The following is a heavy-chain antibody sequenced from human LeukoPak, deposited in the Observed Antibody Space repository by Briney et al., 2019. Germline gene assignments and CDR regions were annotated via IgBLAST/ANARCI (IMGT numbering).Heavy chain of an antibody. J-gene: IGHJ4*02. CDR1: GYTFTSYG. D-gene: IGHD3-22*01. CDR2: ISAYNGNT. V-gene: IGHV1-18*01. Sequence: SSVKVSCKASGYTFTSYGISWVGQAPGQGLEWMGWISAYNGNTNYAQKLQGRVTMTTDTSTSTAYMELRSLRSDDTAVCYCAREDYFDSSGYYYGVANYWGQGTLVTVSS. CDR3: AREDYFDSSGYYYGVANY.